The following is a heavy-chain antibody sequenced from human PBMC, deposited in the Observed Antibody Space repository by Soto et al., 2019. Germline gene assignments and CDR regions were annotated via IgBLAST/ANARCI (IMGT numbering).Heavy chain of an antibody. CDR1: GSRFRDYW. Sequence: GGSLRLSCAVSGSRFRDYWMSWVRQAPGKGLEWVANIKQDESDKYYVDSVKGRFTISRDNAKDALYLQMNSLRVEATAVYYCAAYCYTMTCTHFHGYSWGQGTQVTVSS. D-gene: IGHD3-16*02. J-gene: IGHJ5*02. V-gene: IGHV3-7*03. CDR3: AAYCYTMTCTHFHGYS. CDR2: IKQDESDK.